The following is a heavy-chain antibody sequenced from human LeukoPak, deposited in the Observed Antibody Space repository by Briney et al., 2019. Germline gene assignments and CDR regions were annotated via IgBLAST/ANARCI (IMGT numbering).Heavy chain of an antibody. V-gene: IGHV3-7*03. D-gene: IGHD1-26*01. CDR2: IKQDGSEK. Sequence: GGSLRLSCAASGFTLSNYWMSWVRQAPGKGLGWVANIKQDGSEKYYVDSVKGRFTISRDNAKNSLYLQMNSLRAEDTAVYYCARASGSTTIPTKYWGQGTLVTVSS. CDR3: ARASGSTTIPTKY. J-gene: IGHJ4*02. CDR1: GFTLSNYW.